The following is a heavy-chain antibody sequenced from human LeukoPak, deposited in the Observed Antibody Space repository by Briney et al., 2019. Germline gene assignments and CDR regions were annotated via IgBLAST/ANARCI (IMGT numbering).Heavy chain of an antibody. V-gene: IGHV4-38-2*02. Sequence: KPSETLSLTCTVSGYSISSGFHWGWIRQPPGKGLEWIVSKYHTGSTYYNPSLRSRVTISVDTSKNQFSLKLSSVTAADTAVYFCTRVVNGGHFDYWGQGTLVTVSS. D-gene: IGHD2-8*01. J-gene: IGHJ4*02. CDR3: TRVVNGGHFDY. CDR2: KYHTGST. CDR1: GYSISSGFH.